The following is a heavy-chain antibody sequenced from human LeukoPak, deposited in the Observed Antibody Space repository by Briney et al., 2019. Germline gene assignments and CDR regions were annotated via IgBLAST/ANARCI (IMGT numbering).Heavy chain of an antibody. V-gene: IGHV4-59*01. CDR2: IYYSGST. Sequence: SETLSLTCTVSGGSISSYYWSWIRQPPGKGLEWIGDIYYSGSTNYNPSLKSRVTISVDTSKNQFSLKLSSVTAADTAVYYCARAGDFWSGYYAYYFDCWGQGTLVTVSS. CDR1: GGSISSYY. D-gene: IGHD3-3*01. CDR3: ARAGDFWSGYYAYYFDC. J-gene: IGHJ4*02.